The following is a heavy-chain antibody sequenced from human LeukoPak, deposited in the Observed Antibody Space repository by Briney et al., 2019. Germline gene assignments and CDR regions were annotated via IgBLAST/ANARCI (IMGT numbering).Heavy chain of an antibody. D-gene: IGHD3/OR15-3a*01. J-gene: IGHJ3*02. CDR1: GYTFTNYD. Sequence: GASVKVSCKASGYTFTNYDINWVRQATGQGLEWIGWLHPNSGTAGYSQNFQGRVTITGDTSMSTAYMELSSLRSEDTAVYYCARVISGFWTGYYDPFDIWGQGTMVTASS. CDR2: LHPNSGTA. CDR3: ARVISGFWTGYYDPFDI. V-gene: IGHV1-8*03.